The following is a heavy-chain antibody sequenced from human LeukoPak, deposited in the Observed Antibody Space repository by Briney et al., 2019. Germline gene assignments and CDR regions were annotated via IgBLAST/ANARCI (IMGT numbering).Heavy chain of an antibody. J-gene: IGHJ4*02. CDR3: VRYSGDADY. D-gene: IGHD5-12*01. Sequence: GGSLRLSCTASGFTFDNYAMSWFRQAPGKGLEWVGFIRSKIHGGTTEYAASVKGRFTISRDDSKSIAYLQMTSLKSEDTAVYYCVRYSGDADYWGQGTLVTLSS. V-gene: IGHV3-49*03. CDR1: GFTFDNYA. CDR2: IRSKIHGGTT.